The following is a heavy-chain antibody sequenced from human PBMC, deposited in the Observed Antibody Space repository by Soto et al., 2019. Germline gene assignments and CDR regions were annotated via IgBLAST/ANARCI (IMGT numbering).Heavy chain of an antibody. CDR1: GGTFSSYA. CDR2: NIPIFGTA. V-gene: IGHV1-69*13. Sequence: SVKVSCKASGGTFSSYAISWVRQAPGQGLEWMGKNIPIFGTANYAQKFQSRVTITADESTSTAYMELSSLRSEDTAVYYCARDYGDHNNPRSGDYWGQGTLVTVSSGKQPPASVKVSCKASGYTFTNYGMDVWGQGTTVTVSS. CDR3: ARDYGDHNNPRSGDYWGQGTLVTVSSGKQPPASVKVSCKASGYTFTNYGMDV. J-gene: IGHJ6*02. D-gene: IGHD4-17*01.